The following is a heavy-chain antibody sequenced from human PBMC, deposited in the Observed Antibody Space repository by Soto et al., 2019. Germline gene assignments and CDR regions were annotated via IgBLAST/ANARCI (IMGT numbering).Heavy chain of an antibody. Sequence: SETLSLTCAVYVGSFSGYYWSWSRQPPGKGLEWIGEINHSGSTNYNPSLKSRVTISVDTSKNQFSLKLSSVTAADTAVYYCASCGGGSCYSSPFVYWGQGTLVTVSS. V-gene: IGHV4-34*01. CDR1: VGSFSGYY. CDR2: INHSGST. CDR3: ASCGGGSCYSSPFVY. J-gene: IGHJ4*02. D-gene: IGHD2-15*01.